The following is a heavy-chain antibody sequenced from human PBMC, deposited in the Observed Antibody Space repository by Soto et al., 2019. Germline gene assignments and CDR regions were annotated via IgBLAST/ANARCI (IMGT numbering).Heavy chain of an antibody. V-gene: IGHV1-69*01. CDR2: ITPIFGTA. Sequence: QVQLIQSGAEVKKPGSSVKVSCKASGGTFSRYAISWVRQAPGQGLEWMGGITPIFGTANYAQKFQGRVTITADESTRKSYMELRSLRSGDTAVYYCARGWGYDTSDYYYAYWGQGTLITVSS. D-gene: IGHD3-22*01. CDR3: ARGWGYDTSDYYYAY. CDR1: GGTFSRYA. J-gene: IGHJ4*02.